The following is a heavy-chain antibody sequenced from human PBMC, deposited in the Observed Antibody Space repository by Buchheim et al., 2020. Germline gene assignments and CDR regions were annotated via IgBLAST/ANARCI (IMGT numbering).Heavy chain of an antibody. Sequence: EVQLVESGGGLVQPGGSLRLSCAASGFSFNSYSMNCVRQAPGKGLEWVSYISYDSVNIHYADSVKGRFTISRDNAKNSLYLQMTSLRAEDTAVYYCAKGDWDYWGQGTL. CDR2: ISYDSVNI. CDR3: AKGDWDY. J-gene: IGHJ4*02. CDR1: GFSFNSYS. V-gene: IGHV3-48*01. D-gene: IGHD1-26*01.